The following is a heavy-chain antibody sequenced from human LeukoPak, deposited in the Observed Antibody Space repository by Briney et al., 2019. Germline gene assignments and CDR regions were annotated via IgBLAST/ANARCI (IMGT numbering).Heavy chain of an antibody. V-gene: IGHV3-30*04. Sequence: GRSLRLSCAASGFTFSSYAMHWVRQAPGKGLERVAVISYDGSNKYYADSVKGRFTISRDNSKNTLYLQMNSLRPEDTAVYYCARDGPDYGDFDYWGQGTLVTASS. D-gene: IGHD4-17*01. J-gene: IGHJ4*02. CDR3: ARDGPDYGDFDY. CDR2: ISYDGSNK. CDR1: GFTFSSYA.